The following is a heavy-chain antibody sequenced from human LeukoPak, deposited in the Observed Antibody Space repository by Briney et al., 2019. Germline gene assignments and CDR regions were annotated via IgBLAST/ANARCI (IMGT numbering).Heavy chain of an antibody. CDR2: IIPIFGTA. V-gene: IGHV1-69*06. D-gene: IGHD1-1*01. CDR1: GGTFSSYA. J-gene: IGHJ6*03. Sequence: SVKVSCKASGGTFSSYAISWVRQAPGQGLEWMGGIIPIFGTANYAQKFQGRVTITADKSTSTAYMELSSLRSEDTAVYYCARVAHRGTIYYYYYMDVWGKGTTVTVSS. CDR3: ARVAHRGTIYYYYYMDV.